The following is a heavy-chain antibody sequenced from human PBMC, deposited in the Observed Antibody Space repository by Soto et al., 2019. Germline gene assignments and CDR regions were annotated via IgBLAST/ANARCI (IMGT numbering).Heavy chain of an antibody. CDR1: GFTFSSYS. Sequence: GGSLRLSCAASGFTFSSYSMNWVRQAPGKGLEWVSYISSSSSTIYYADSVKGRLTISRDNAKNSLYLQMNSLRAEDTAVYYCARDGGGKLLWFGELWGAFDSWGQGTMVTVSS. CDR2: ISSSSSTI. J-gene: IGHJ3*02. CDR3: ARDGGGKLLWFGELWGAFDS. V-gene: IGHV3-48*01. D-gene: IGHD3-10*01.